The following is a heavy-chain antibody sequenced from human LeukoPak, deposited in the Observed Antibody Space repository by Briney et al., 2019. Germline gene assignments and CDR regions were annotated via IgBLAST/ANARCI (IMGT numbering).Heavy chain of an antibody. J-gene: IGHJ4*02. CDR3: ARGGLYGDYYFDY. V-gene: IGHV3-7*04. CDR2: TKHDGSER. Sequence: GGSLRLSCAASGFTFTSYWMTWVRQAPGKGLEWVAHTKHDGSERYYVGSVKGRFTISRDNVRNSLFLQMDSLRAEDTAVYYCARGGLYGDYYFDYWGQGTLVTVTS. CDR1: GFTFTSYW. D-gene: IGHD2-21*02.